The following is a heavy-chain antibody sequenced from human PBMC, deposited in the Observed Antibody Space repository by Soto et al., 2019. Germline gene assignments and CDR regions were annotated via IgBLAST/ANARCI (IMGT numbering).Heavy chain of an antibody. Sequence: ASVKVSCKASGYTFTSYDINWVRQATGQGLEWMGWMNPNSGNTGYAQKFQGRVTMTRNTSISTAYMELSSLRSEDTAVYYCARGAGLEVVAATPPWFDPWGQGTLVPVSS. CDR2: MNPNSGNT. J-gene: IGHJ5*02. V-gene: IGHV1-8*01. D-gene: IGHD2-15*01. CDR3: ARGAGLEVVAATPPWFDP. CDR1: GYTFTSYD.